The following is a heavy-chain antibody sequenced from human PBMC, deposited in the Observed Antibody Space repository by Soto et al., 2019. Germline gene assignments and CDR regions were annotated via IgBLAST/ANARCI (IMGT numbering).Heavy chain of an antibody. CDR1: GFTFSSYG. D-gene: IGHD5-12*01. J-gene: IGHJ6*02. CDR3: AREMLRANHYYGMDV. CDR2: IWYDGSNK. V-gene: IGHV3-33*01. Sequence: PGGSLRLSCAASGFTFSSYGMHWVRQAPGKGLEWVAVIWYDGSNKYYADSVKGRFTISRDNSKNTLYLQMNSLRAEDTAVYYCAREMLRANHYYGMDVWGQGTTVTVSS.